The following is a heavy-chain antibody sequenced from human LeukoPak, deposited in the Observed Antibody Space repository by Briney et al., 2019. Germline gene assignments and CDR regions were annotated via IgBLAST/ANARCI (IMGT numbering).Heavy chain of an antibody. J-gene: IGHJ4*02. CDR1: GFTFSSYE. Sequence: GGSLRLSCAASGFTFSSYEMNWVRQAPGKGLEWVSYISSIGSTRTYADSVKGRFTISRDNAKNSLYLEMNSLRAEDTAVYYCAREIVSAVAGNFDYWGQGTLVTVSS. V-gene: IGHV3-48*03. CDR2: ISSIGSTR. CDR3: AREIVSAVAGNFDY. D-gene: IGHD6-19*01.